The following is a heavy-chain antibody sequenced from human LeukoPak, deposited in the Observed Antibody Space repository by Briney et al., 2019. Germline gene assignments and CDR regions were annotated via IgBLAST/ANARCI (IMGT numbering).Heavy chain of an antibody. CDR2: ISSSSSYI. CDR1: GFTFSNYT. Sequence: GGSLRLSCAASGFTFSNYTINWVRQAPGEGLEWVSSISSSSSYIYYADSVKGRFTISRDNSKNTLYLQMNSLRAEDTAVYYCAKDWGITIFGVVIPFDYWGQGTLVTVSS. CDR3: AKDWGITIFGVVIPFDY. D-gene: IGHD3-3*01. V-gene: IGHV3-21*01. J-gene: IGHJ4*02.